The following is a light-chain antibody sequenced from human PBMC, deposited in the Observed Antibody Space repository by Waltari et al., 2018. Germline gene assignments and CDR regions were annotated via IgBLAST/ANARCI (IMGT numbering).Light chain of an antibody. Sequence: EIVLTQSPATLSLSPGERATLSCSASQSVSSNLAWYQQKPGQTPRLLIYAASNRATGIPARFSGSGSGTDFTLTISSLEPEDFAVYYCQQRSSWPELTFGPGTKVDIK. CDR3: QQRSSWPELT. CDR2: AAS. CDR1: QSVSSN. J-gene: IGKJ3*01. V-gene: IGKV3-11*01.